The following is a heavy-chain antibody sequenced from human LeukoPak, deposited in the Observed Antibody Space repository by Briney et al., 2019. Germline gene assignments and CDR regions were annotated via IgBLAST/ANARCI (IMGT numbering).Heavy chain of an antibody. D-gene: IGHD4-17*01. J-gene: IGHJ4*02. Sequence: GGFLRLSCAASGFTFSSYAMSWVRQAPGKGLEWVSAISGSGGSTYYADSVKGRFTISRDNSKNTLYLQMNSLRAGDTAVYYCAKARRAGGDYLFDYWGQGTLVTVSS. CDR3: AKARRAGGDYLFDY. CDR2: ISGSGGST. CDR1: GFTFSSYA. V-gene: IGHV3-23*01.